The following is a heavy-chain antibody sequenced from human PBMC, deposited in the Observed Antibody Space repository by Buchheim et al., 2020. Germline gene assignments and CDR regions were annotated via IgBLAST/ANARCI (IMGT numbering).Heavy chain of an antibody. J-gene: IGHJ4*02. CDR1: GGSFSGYY. V-gene: IGHV4-34*01. Sequence: QVQLQQWGAGLLKPSETLSLTCAVYGGSFSGYYWSWIRQPPGKGLEWIWEINHSGSTNYNPSLKSRVTISVDTSKTQSSLTLSSVTAADTAVYYCARGVRPGPFDYWGQGTL. CDR3: ARGVRPGPFDY. D-gene: IGHD3-16*02. CDR2: INHSGST.